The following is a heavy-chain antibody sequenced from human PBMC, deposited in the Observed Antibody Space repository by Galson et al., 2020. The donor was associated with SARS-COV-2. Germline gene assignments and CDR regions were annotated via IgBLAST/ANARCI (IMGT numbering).Heavy chain of an antibody. CDR3: TSGILLGYCSSTSCYTQL. CDR1: GFTFSGSA. Sequence: GGSLRLSCAASGFTFSGSAMHWVRQASGKGLEWVGRIRSKANSYATAYAASVKGRFTISRDDSKNTAYLQMNSLKTEDTAVYYCTSGILLGYCSSTSCYTQLWGQGTLVTVSS. J-gene: IGHJ4*02. CDR2: IRSKANSYAT. D-gene: IGHD2-2*02. V-gene: IGHV3-73*01.